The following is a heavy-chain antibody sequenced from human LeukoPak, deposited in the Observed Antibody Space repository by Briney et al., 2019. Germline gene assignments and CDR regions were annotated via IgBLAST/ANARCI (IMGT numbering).Heavy chain of an antibody. CDR2: IYYSGST. Sequence: SETLSLTCTVSGYSISSGYYWGWIRQPPGKGLEWIGSIYYSGSTYYNPSLKSRVTISVDTSKNQFSLKLSSVTAADTAVYYCARVVDRDAFDIWGQGTMVTVSS. CDR3: ARVVDRDAFDI. CDR1: GYSISSGYY. D-gene: IGHD3/OR15-3a*01. J-gene: IGHJ3*02. V-gene: IGHV4-38-2*02.